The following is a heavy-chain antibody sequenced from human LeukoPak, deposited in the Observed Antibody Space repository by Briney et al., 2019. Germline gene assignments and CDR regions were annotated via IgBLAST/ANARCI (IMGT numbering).Heavy chain of an antibody. J-gene: IGHJ4*02. CDR1: GFTFSDYY. V-gene: IGHV3-11*01. CDR3: AKAYGSYYVFDY. CDR2: ISSSGSTI. Sequence: PGGSLRLSCAASGFTFSDYYMSWIRQAPGKGLEWVSYISSSGSTIYYADSVKGRFTISRDNAKNSLYLQMNSLRAEDTALYYCAKAYGSYYVFDYWGQGTLVTVSS. D-gene: IGHD1-26*01.